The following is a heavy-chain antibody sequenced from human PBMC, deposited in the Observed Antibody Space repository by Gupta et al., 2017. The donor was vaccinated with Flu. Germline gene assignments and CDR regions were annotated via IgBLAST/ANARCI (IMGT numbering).Heavy chain of an antibody. J-gene: IGHJ4*02. CDR1: GFTFSSYG. V-gene: IGHV3-33*01. CDR3: ARAVDSSSWFSAELLN. CDR2: IWYDGSNK. D-gene: IGHD6-13*01. Sequence: QVQLVESGGGVVQPGRSLRLSCAASGFTFSSYGMHWVRQAPGKGLEWVAVIWYDGSNKYYADSVKGRFTISRDNSKNTLYLQMNSLRAEDTAVYYCARAVDSSSWFSAELLNWGQGTLVTVSS.